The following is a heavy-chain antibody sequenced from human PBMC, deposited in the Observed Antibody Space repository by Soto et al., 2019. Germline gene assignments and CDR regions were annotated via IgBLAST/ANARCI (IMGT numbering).Heavy chain of an antibody. CDR2: IWYDGSNK. Sequence: PVDSLRRSYQTSGFTFSNCAQHMFRQPPGKGLEWVAVIWYDGSNKYYADSVKGRFTISRDNSKNTLYLQMNSLRADDTAVYYCAREEMITFGGVIVHDAFDIWGQGT. J-gene: IGHJ3*02. V-gene: IGHV3-33*01. CDR1: GFTFSNCA. CDR3: AREEMITFGGVIVHDAFDI. D-gene: IGHD3-16*01.